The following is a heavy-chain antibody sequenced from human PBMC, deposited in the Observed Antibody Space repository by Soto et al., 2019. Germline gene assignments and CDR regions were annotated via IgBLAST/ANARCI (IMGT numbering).Heavy chain of an antibody. D-gene: IGHD6-6*01. CDR2: MNPNSGNT. CDR3: AKGTRDYSSSSAWFDP. CDR1: GYTFTSYD. Sequence: GASVKVSCKASGYTFTSYDFNWVRQATGQGLEWMGWMNPNSGNTGYAQKFQGRVTMTRNTSISTAYMELSSLRSEDTAVYYCAKGTRDYSSSSAWFDPWGQGTLVTVSS. J-gene: IGHJ5*02. V-gene: IGHV1-8*01.